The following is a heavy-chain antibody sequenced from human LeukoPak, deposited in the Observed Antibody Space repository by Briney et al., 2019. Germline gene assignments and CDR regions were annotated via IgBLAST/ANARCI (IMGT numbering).Heavy chain of an antibody. J-gene: IGHJ4*02. CDR3: VRDMSGKYSFDY. Sequence: GGSLRLSCAASGFTLTWHAMHWVRQAPGKALEYVSFIHHNGEMTSYAESVRGRFTVSGDNSKNTLFLELSSLRTDDTAVYYCVRDMSGKYSFDYWGQGTLVIVST. V-gene: IGHV3-64D*06. CDR2: IHHNGEMT. D-gene: IGHD1-26*01. CDR1: GFTLTWHA.